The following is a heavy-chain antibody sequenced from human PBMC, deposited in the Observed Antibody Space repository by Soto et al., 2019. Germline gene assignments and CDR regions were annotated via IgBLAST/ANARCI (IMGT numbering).Heavy chain of an antibody. CDR1: GGSISSSSYY. J-gene: IGHJ6*02. CDR2: IYYSGST. Sequence: SETLSLTCTVSGGSISSSSYYWGWIRQPPGKGLEWIGSIYYSGSTYYNPSLKSRVTISVDTSKNQFSLKLSSVTAADTAVYYCERPPTSAYCRSTSCYHGMDVWGQGTTVTV. D-gene: IGHD2-2*01. V-gene: IGHV4-39*01. CDR3: ERPPTSAYCRSTSCYHGMDV.